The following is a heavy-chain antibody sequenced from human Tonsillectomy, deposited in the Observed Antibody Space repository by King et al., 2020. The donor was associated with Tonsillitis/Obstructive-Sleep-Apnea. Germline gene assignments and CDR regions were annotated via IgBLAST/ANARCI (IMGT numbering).Heavy chain of an antibody. CDR3: ARGGGGVSERSFFCPY. CDR1: GYSFTSYW. D-gene: IGHD3-3*02. V-gene: IGHV5-51*01. J-gene: IGHJ4*02. CDR2: IYPGDSDT. Sequence: VQLVESGAEVKKPGESLTISCKGSGYSFTSYWIGWVRQMPGKGLEWMGIIYPGDSDTRYSPSFQGQVTISADKSISTAYLQWSSLKASHTAMYYCARGGGGVSERSFFCPYWGQGTLVTVSS.